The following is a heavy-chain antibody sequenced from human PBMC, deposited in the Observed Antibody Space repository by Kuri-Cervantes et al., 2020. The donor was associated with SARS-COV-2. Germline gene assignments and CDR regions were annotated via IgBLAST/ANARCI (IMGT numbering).Heavy chain of an antibody. D-gene: IGHD6-13*01. CDR2: INHNGNT. CDR1: GGSFNNYY. Sequence: SQTLSLTCAVYGGSFNNYYWSWVRQSPGKGLGWIGEINHNGNTNYNPSLKSRVTISVDTSKNQFSLKLSSVTAADTAVYYCARVRGSHYYYYYMDVWGKGTTVTVSS. V-gene: IGHV4-34*01. CDR3: ARVRGSHYYYYYMDV. J-gene: IGHJ6*03.